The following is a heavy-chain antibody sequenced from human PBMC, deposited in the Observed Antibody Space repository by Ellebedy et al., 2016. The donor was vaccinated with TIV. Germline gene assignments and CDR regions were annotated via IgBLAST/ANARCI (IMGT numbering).Heavy chain of an antibody. V-gene: IGHV3-7*01. Sequence: GESLKISCAVSGFSFSSYWMSWIRQAPGKGLEWVANIYQDGSEKYYVESVRGRFTISRDNAKNLLYLHMNTLGAEDTAVYYCARGGAYGDYVPYYFYMDVWGKGTTVIVSS. J-gene: IGHJ6*03. CDR1: GFSFSSYW. CDR2: IYQDGSEK. CDR3: ARGGAYGDYVPYYFYMDV. D-gene: IGHD5-12*01.